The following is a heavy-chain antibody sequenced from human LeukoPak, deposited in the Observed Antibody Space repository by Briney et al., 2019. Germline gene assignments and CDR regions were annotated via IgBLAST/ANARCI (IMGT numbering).Heavy chain of an antibody. V-gene: IGHV1-2*02. CDR3: ARARGGLANWFDP. CDR2: INPNSGGT. D-gene: IGHD3-16*01. CDR1: GYTFTGYY. Sequence: GASAKVSCKASGYTFTGYYMHWVRQAPGQGLEWMGWINPNSGGTNYAQKFQGRVTMTRDTSISTAYMELSRLRSDDTAVYYCARARGGLANWFDPWGQGTLVTVSS. J-gene: IGHJ5*02.